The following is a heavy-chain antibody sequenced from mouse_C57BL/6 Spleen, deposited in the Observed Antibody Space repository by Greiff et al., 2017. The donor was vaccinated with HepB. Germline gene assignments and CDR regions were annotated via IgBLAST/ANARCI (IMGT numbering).Heavy chain of an antibody. V-gene: IGHV5-6*01. CDR1: GFTFSSYG. CDR3: ARHHDDPFDY. J-gene: IGHJ2*01. CDR2: ISSGGSYT. Sequence: EVQVVESGGDLVKPGGSLKLSCAASGFTFSSYGMSWVRQTPDKRLEWVATISSGGSYTYYPDSVKGRFTISRDNAKNTLYLQMSSLKSEDTAMYYCARHHDDPFDYWGQGTTLTVSS. D-gene: IGHD2-3*01.